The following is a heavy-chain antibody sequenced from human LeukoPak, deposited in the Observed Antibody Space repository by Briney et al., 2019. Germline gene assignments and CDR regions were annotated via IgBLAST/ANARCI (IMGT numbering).Heavy chain of an antibody. J-gene: IGHJ4*02. CDR3: ARLYILTGYSSDY. D-gene: IGHD3-9*01. Sequence: GASVKVSCTASGYTFTSYDINWVRQAPGQGLEWMGWMNPNSGNTGYAQKFQGRVIMTRNTSISTAYMELSSLRSEDTAVYYCARLYILTGYSSDYWGQGTLVTVSS. CDR2: MNPNSGNT. V-gene: IGHV1-8*01. CDR1: GYTFTSYD.